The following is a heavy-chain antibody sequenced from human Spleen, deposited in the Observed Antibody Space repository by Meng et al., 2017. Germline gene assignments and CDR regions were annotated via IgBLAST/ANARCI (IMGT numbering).Heavy chain of an antibody. V-gene: IGHV3-30*01. Sequence: GESLKISCAASGFTFSSYAMHWVRQAPGKGLEWVAVISYDGSNKYYADSVKGRFTISRDNSKNTLYLQMNSLRAEDTAVYFCARSFRYCGGDCFPGNIPNSNFDYWGQGTLVTVSS. CDR1: GFTFSSYA. D-gene: IGHD2-21*02. CDR2: ISYDGSNK. CDR3: ARSFRYCGGDCFPGNIPNSNFDY. J-gene: IGHJ4*02.